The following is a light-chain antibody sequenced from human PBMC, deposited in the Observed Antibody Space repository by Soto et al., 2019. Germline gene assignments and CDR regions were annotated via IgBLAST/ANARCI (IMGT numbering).Light chain of an antibody. Sequence: IVMTQSPATLSVSPGQIATLSCRASQSVSTNLAWYHQKPGQAPRLLIYGASTRATDIPARFSGSGSGTEFTLTISGMQSDDFAVYYCQQDSNWPPWTFGQGTRVDFK. J-gene: IGKJ1*01. V-gene: IGKV3D-15*01. CDR3: QQDSNWPPWT. CDR2: GAS. CDR1: QSVSTN.